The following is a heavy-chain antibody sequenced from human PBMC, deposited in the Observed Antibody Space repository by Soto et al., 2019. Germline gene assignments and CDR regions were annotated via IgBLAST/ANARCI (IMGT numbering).Heavy chain of an antibody. CDR3: AKGMTTVTTGNDNENWFDP. Sequence: HPGGSLRLSCAASGFTFDDYAMHWVRQAPGKGLEWVSGISWNSGSIGYADSVKGRFTISRDNAKNSLYLQMNSLRAEDTALYYCAKGMTTVTTGNDNENWFDPWGQGTLVTVSS. J-gene: IGHJ5*02. V-gene: IGHV3-9*01. D-gene: IGHD4-4*01. CDR1: GFTFDDYA. CDR2: ISWNSGSI.